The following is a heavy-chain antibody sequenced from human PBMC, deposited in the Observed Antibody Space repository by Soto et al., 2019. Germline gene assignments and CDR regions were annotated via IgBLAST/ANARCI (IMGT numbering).Heavy chain of an antibody. CDR1: GYSFTSYW. D-gene: IGHD3-10*01. CDR3: ARHGPLWFGVSRGAFDI. V-gene: IGHV5-51*01. J-gene: IGHJ3*02. CDR2: IYPGDSDT. Sequence: PGESLKISCKGSGYSFTSYWIGWVRQMPGKGLEWMGIIYPGDSDTRYSPSFQGQVTISADKSISTAYLQWSSLKASDTAMYYCARHGPLWFGVSRGAFDIWGQGAMVTVSS.